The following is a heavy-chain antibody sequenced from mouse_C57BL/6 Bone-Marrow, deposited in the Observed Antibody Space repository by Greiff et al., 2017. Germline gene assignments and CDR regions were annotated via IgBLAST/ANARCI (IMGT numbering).Heavy chain of an antibody. CDR3: ARPFLGFAY. V-gene: IGHV5-6*01. J-gene: IGHJ3*01. CDR2: IRSGGSYT. Sequence: EVQLVESGGDLVKPGGSLKLSCAASGFTFSSYGMSWVRQTPDKRLEWVATIRSGGSYTYYPDSVKGRLTISIDNAKKTLYLQMSSLKSEDTAMYYCARPFLGFAYWGQGTLVTVSA. CDR1: GFTFSSYG.